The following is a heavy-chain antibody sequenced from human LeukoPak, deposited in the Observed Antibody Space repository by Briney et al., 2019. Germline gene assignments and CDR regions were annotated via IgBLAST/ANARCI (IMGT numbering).Heavy chain of an antibody. J-gene: IGHJ6*03. V-gene: IGHV3-21*01. D-gene: IGHD5/OR15-5a*01. Sequence: GGSLRLSCAASGFTFSIYTVNWVRQAPGKGLEWVSSITSSSSYIYYADSVKGRFTISRDNAKNSLYLQMNSLTAEDTAVYYCAKDVSYYCMDVWGKGTTVTISS. CDR3: AKDVSYYCMDV. CDR1: GFTFSIYT. CDR2: ITSSSSYI.